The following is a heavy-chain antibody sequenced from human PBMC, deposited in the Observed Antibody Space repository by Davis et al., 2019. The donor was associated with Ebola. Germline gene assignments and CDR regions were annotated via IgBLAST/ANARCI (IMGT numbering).Heavy chain of an antibody. CDR2: IYYSGST. Sequence: MPSETLSLTCTVSGGSISSSSYYWGWIRQPPGKGLEWIGYIYYSGSTNYNPSLKSRVTISVDTSKNQFSLKLSSVTAADTAVYYCARDLSSWGQGTLVTVSS. V-gene: IGHV4-61*01. CDR3: ARDLSS. J-gene: IGHJ4*02. CDR1: GGSISSSSYY.